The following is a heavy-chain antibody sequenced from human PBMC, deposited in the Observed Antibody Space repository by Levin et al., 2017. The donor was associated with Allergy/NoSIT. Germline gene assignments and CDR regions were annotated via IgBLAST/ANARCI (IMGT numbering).Heavy chain of an antibody. V-gene: IGHV3-21*01. D-gene: IGHD4-17*01. CDR2: ISSSSSYI. Sequence: LSLTCAASGFTFSSYSMNWVRQAPGKGLEWVSSISSSSSYIYYADSVKGRFTISRDNAKNSLYLQMNSLRAEVTAVYYCARPRTTVTNDAFDIWGQGTMVTVSS. CDR3: ARPRTTVTNDAFDI. J-gene: IGHJ3*02. CDR1: GFTFSSYS.